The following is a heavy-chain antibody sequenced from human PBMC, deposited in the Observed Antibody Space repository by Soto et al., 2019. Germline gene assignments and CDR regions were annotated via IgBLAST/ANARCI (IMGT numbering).Heavy chain of an antibody. J-gene: IGHJ4*02. CDR1: GGSISSYY. CDR2: IYYSGST. Sequence: PSETLSLTCTVSGGSISSYYWSWIRQPPGKGLEWIGYIYYSGSTNYNPSLKSRVTISVDTSKNQFSLKLSSVTAADTAVYYCARVAYCGGDCYPYYFDYWGQGTLVTAPQ. V-gene: IGHV4-59*01. D-gene: IGHD2-21*02. CDR3: ARVAYCGGDCYPYYFDY.